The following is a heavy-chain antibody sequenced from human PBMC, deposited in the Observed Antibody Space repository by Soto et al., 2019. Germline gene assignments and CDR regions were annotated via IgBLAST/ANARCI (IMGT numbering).Heavy chain of an antibody. D-gene: IGHD3-3*01. J-gene: IGHJ4*02. Sequence: QITLNESGPTVVKPAETLTLTCTFSGFSLTTSGVGVGWIRQSPEKAPEWLALIYWDDDKRYSASLKSRLTITKDTYKNQVVLTMASVDPADTATYYCAHRILRTVFGLVTTTAIYFDFWGQGTPVVVSS. CDR1: GFSLTTSGVG. CDR3: AHRILRTVFGLVTTTAIYFDF. V-gene: IGHV2-5*02. CDR2: IYWDDDK.